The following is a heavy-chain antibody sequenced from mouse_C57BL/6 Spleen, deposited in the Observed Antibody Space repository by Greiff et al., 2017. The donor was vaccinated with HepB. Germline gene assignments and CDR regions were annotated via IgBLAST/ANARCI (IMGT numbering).Heavy chain of an antibody. CDR3: ARSPSRSGSRDY. J-gene: IGHJ2*01. V-gene: IGHV7-3*01. D-gene: IGHD1-1*01. CDR1: GFTFTDYY. Sequence: EVKLVESGGGLVQPGGSLSLSCAASGFTFTDYYMSWVRQPPGKALEWLGFIRNKANGYTTEYSASVKGRFTISRDNSQSILYLQMNALRAEDSATYYCARSPSRSGSRDYWGQGTTLTVSS. CDR2: IRNKANGYTT.